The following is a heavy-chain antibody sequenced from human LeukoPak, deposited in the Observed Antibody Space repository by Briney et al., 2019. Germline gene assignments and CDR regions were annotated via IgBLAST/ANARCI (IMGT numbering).Heavy chain of an antibody. CDR2: IIPIFGTA. D-gene: IGHD5-12*01. Sequence: ASVKVSCKASGGTFSSYAISWVRQAPGQGLEWMGGIIPIFGTAYYAQKFQGRVTITADESTSTAYMELSSLRSEDTAVYYCASSGPTYSGYDYYFDYWGQGTLVTVSS. J-gene: IGHJ4*02. CDR3: ASSGPTYSGYDYYFDY. CDR1: GGTFSSYA. V-gene: IGHV1-69*13.